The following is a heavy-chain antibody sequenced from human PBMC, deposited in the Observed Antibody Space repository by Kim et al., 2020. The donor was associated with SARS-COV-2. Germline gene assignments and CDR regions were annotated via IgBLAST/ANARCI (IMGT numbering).Heavy chain of an antibody. D-gene: IGHD2-15*01. J-gene: IGHJ4*02. CDR1: GYTSTSYY. CDR3: ARGLCSGGSCYRYYFDY. V-gene: IGHV1-46*01. Sequence: ASVKVSCKASGYTSTSYYMHWVRQAPGQGLEWMGIINPSGGSTSYAQKFQGRVTMTRDTSTSTVYMELSSLRSEDTAVYYCARGLCSGGSCYRYYFDYWGQGTLVTVSS. CDR2: INPSGGST.